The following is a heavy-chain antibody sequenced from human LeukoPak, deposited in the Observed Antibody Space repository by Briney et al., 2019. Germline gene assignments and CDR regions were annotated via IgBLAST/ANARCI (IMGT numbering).Heavy chain of an antibody. D-gene: IGHD4-23*01. Sequence: SETLSLTCAVYGGPFSGYYWSWIRQPPGKGLEWIGEINHSGSTNYNPSLKSRVTISVDTSKSQFSLKLSSVTAADTAVYYCAAETTGGNAWGQGTLVAVSS. J-gene: IGHJ5*02. CDR2: INHSGST. CDR3: AAETTGGNA. V-gene: IGHV4-34*01. CDR1: GGPFSGYY.